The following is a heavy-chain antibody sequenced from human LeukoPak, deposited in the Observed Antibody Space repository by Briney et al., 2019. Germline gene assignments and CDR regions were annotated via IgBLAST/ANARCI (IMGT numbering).Heavy chain of an antibody. D-gene: IGHD2-2*01. CDR2: IIPIFGIA. CDR1: GGTFSSYA. V-gene: IGHV1-69*13. Sequence: SVKVSCKASGGTFSSYAISWVRQAPGQGLEWMGGIIPIFGIANYAQKFQGRVTITADESTSTAYMELSSLRSEDTAVYYCARAAVDYCSSTSCSDPFDYWGQGTLVTVSS. CDR3: ARAAVDYCSSTSCSDPFDY. J-gene: IGHJ4*02.